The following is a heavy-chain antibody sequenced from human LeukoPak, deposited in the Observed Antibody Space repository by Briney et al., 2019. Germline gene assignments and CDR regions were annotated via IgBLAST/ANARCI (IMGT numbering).Heavy chain of an antibody. J-gene: IGHJ4*02. CDR2: ISSSSSYI. V-gene: IGHV3-21*04. CDR3: AKTSRPWYYFDY. CDR1: GFTFSSYS. D-gene: IGHD1/OR15-1a*01. Sequence: GGSLRLSCAASGFTFSSYSMNWVRQAPGKGLEWVSSISSSSSYIYYADSVKGRFTISRDNAKNSLYLQMNSLRAEDTAVYYCAKTSRPWYYFDYWGQGTLVTVSS.